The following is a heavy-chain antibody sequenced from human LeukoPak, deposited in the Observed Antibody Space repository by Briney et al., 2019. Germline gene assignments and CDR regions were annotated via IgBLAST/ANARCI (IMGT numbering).Heavy chain of an antibody. CDR3: SYGSGSYRNAFDI. D-gene: IGHD3-10*01. J-gene: IGHJ3*02. Sequence: SETLSLTCTVSGGSISSGSYYWSWIRQPAGKGLEWIGRIYTSGSTNYNPSLKSRVTISVDTSKNQFSLKLSSVTAADTAVYYCSYGSGSYRNAFDIWGQGTMVTVSS. V-gene: IGHV4-61*02. CDR2: IYTSGST. CDR1: GGSISSGSYY.